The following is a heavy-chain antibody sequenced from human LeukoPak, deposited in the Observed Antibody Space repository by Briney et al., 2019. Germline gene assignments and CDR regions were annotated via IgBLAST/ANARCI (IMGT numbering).Heavy chain of an antibody. J-gene: IGHJ4*02. CDR2: IYTSRGT. CDR1: GGSFSGYY. D-gene: IGHD3-22*01. CDR3: ARDYAETYYYDSSGYSGTTYYFDY. Sequence: SETLSLTCAVYGGSFSGYYWSWIRQPAGKGLEWIGRIYTSRGTNYNPSLKSRVTMSVDTSKNQFSLKLSSVTAADPAVYYCARDYAETYYYDSSGYSGTTYYFDYWGQGTLVTVSS. V-gene: IGHV4-4*07.